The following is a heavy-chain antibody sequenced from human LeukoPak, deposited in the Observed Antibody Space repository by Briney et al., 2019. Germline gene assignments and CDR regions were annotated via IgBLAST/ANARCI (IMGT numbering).Heavy chain of an antibody. V-gene: IGHV1-18*01. CDR1: GYTFTSYG. CDR2: ISGYNGDT. Sequence: ASVKVSCKASGYTFTSYGISWVRQAPGQGLEWMGWISGYNGDTYYAQKLQGRVTMTTDTSTSTAYMELRSLRSDDTAVYYCFLSITMVRGVIRSAPFDYWGQGTLVTVSS. J-gene: IGHJ4*02. CDR3: FLSITMVRGVIRSAPFDY. D-gene: IGHD3-10*01.